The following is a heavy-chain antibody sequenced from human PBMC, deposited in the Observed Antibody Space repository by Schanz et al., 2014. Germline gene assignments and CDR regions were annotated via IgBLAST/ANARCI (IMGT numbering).Heavy chain of an antibody. D-gene: IGHD3-10*01. CDR3: AKGKSEVRGIILDY. V-gene: IGHV3-33*06. CDR1: GFTFSSYG. CDR2: IWYDGSNK. J-gene: IGHJ4*02. Sequence: VQLVESGGGLAQPGGSLRLACAASGFTFSSYGMHWVRQAPGKGLEWVAIIWYDGSNKYYADSVKGRFTISRDNSKNTLFLQMSSLRADDTALYYCAKGKSEVRGIILDYWGQGTMXVVSS.